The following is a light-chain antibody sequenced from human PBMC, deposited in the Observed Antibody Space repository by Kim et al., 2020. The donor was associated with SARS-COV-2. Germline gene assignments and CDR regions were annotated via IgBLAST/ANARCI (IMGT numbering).Light chain of an antibody. Sequence: GQRVTISCSGSTSDIGSNYVYWYQQLPGTAPKLLIYRNNQRPSGVPDRFSVSKSGTSASLAISGLRSDDEADYYCATWDDSLNGPVFGGGTKLTVL. V-gene: IGLV1-47*01. CDR2: RNN. J-gene: IGLJ3*02. CDR1: TSDIGSNY. CDR3: ATWDDSLNGPV.